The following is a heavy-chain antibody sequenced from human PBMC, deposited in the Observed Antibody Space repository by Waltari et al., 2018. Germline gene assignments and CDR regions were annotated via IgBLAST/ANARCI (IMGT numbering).Heavy chain of an antibody. J-gene: IGHJ2*01. CDR1: GGTFSSYA. D-gene: IGHD3-10*01. Sequence: QVQLVQSGAEVKKPGSSVKVSCKASGGTFSSYAISWVRQAPGQGLEWMGGIIPIFGTANYAQKFQGRVTITTDESTSTAYMELNSLRAEDTAVYYCARDGGYGSGWAYFDLWGRGTLVTVSS. V-gene: IGHV1-69*05. CDR2: IIPIFGTA. CDR3: ARDGGYGSGWAYFDL.